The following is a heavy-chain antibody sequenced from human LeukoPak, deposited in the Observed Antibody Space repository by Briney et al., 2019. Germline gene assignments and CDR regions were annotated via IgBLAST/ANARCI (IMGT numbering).Heavy chain of an antibody. J-gene: IGHJ6*02. CDR1: GFTFSNYW. CDR2: IKGDGSST. V-gene: IGHV3-74*01. Sequence: PGGSLRLSCAASGFTFSNYWMHWVRQTPGEGLVCVSLIKGDGSSTTYADSVKGRFTISGDNAKNTVYLQMNSLRAEDTAVYYCARGNYHAMDVWGQGTTVTVSS. CDR3: ARGNYHAMDV.